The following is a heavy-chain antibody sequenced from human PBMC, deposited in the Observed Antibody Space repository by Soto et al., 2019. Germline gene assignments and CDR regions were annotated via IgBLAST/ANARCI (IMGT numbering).Heavy chain of an antibody. Sequence: GGSLRFSCAASGFTFSSYAMSWVRQAPGKGLEWVSAISGSGGSTYYADSVKGRFTISRDNSKNTLYLQMNSLRAEDTAVYYCAKDYRDSSGWYFYYFDYWGQGTLVTVSS. CDR2: ISGSGGST. CDR1: GFTFSSYA. V-gene: IGHV3-23*01. J-gene: IGHJ4*02. CDR3: AKDYRDSSGWYFYYFDY. D-gene: IGHD6-19*01.